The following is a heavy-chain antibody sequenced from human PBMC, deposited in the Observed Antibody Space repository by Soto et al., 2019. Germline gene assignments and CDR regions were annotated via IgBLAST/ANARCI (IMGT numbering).Heavy chain of an antibody. CDR1: GYTFTGYY. Sequence: ASVKVSCKASGYTFTGYYMHWVRQAPGQGLEWMGWINPNSGGTNYAQKFQGWVTMTRDTSISTAYMELSRLRSDDTAVYYCAREGGYSYGSYYYYGMDVWGQGTTVTVSS. CDR3: AREGGYSYGSYYYYGMDV. D-gene: IGHD5-18*01. J-gene: IGHJ6*02. CDR2: INPNSGGT. V-gene: IGHV1-2*04.